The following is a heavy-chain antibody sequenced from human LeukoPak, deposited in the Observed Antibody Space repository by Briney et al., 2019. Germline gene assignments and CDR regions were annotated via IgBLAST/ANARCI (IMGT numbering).Heavy chain of an antibody. Sequence: SETLSLTCTVSGGSISSSSYYWGWIRQPPGKGLEWIGSIYYSGSTYYNPSLKSRVTISVDTSKNQFSLKLSSVTAADTAVYFCAKGGSGYLPHFDYWGHGTLVTVSS. D-gene: IGHD3-22*01. CDR1: GGSISSSSYY. CDR3: AKGGSGYLPHFDY. CDR2: IYYSGST. J-gene: IGHJ4*01. V-gene: IGHV4-39*07.